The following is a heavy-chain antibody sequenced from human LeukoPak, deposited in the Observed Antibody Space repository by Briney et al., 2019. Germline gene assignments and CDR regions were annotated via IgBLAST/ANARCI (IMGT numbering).Heavy chain of an antibody. CDR1: GFTFADFT. V-gene: IGHV3-49*03. D-gene: IGHD2-15*01. CDR3: TRDPPTRY. CDR2: IRNKADGGTP. Sequence: GGSLRLSCSASGFTFADFTITWNRQAPGEGLEWVAFIRNKADGGTPEYAESVRGRFTASRDDSKSIAYLQMNSLTTEDTAVYYCTRDPPTRYWGQGTLVTVSS. J-gene: IGHJ4*02.